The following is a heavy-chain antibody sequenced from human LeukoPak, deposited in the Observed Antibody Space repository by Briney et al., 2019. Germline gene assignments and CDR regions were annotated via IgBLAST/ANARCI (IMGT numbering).Heavy chain of an antibody. CDR2: INPNSGGT. V-gene: IGHV1-2*02. CDR3: ARETTVTTNFDY. D-gene: IGHD4-17*01. J-gene: IGHJ4*02. CDR1: GYTLTELS. Sequence: ASVKVSCKVSGYTLTELSMHWVRQAPGKGLEWMGWINPNSGGTNYAQKFQGRVTMTRDTSISTAYMELSRLRSDDTAVYYCARETTVTTNFDYWGQGTLVTVSS.